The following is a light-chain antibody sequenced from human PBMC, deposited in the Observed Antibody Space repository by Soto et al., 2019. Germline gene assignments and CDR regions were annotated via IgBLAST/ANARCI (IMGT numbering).Light chain of an antibody. CDR3: QQYGSSPRE. V-gene: IGKV3-20*01. CDR2: GAS. Sequence: EIVLTQSPGTLSLSPGERATLSCRASQSVSSSYLAWYQQKPGQAPRLLIYGASSRATGIPDRFSGSGSGKDFTLTISRLEPEDFAVYYCQQYGSSPREFGQGTKVEIK. J-gene: IGKJ1*01. CDR1: QSVSSSY.